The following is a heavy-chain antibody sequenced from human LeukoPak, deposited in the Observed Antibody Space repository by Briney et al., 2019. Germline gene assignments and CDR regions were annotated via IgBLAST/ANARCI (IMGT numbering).Heavy chain of an antibody. Sequence: HPGGSLRLSCAASGFTFSSYSMNWVRQAPGQGLEWGSYISSSSSTIYYAYYVKGRFTISRDNAKNYLYLQMNSLRAKDAAFCYCARDDSGSYSDYWGQGTLVTVCS. CDR1: GFTFSSYS. CDR2: ISSSSSTI. V-gene: IGHV3-48*01. J-gene: IGHJ4*02. CDR3: ARDDSGSYSDY. D-gene: IGHD1-26*01.